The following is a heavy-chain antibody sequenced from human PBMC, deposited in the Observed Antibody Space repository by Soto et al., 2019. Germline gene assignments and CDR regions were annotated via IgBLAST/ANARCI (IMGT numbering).Heavy chain of an antibody. D-gene: IGHD3-3*01. CDR3: AKIANRAFQFLEWLSEFDD. J-gene: IGHJ4*02. CDR1: GFTFTSHA. V-gene: IGHV3-23*01. CDR2: ISGSGGNT. Sequence: GGSLRLSCAASGFTFTSHAMSWVRQAPGKGLEWVSTISGSGGNTYFADSAKGRFTISRDNSKDMLYLQMDSLRTEDTAVYYCAKIANRAFQFLEWLSEFDDWGQGTRVTVSS.